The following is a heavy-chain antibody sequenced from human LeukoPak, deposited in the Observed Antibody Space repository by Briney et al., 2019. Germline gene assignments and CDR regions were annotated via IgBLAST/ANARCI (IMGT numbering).Heavy chain of an antibody. Sequence: GGSLRLSCAASGFTFSSYGMHWVRQAPGKGLGWVAFIRYDGSNKYYADSVKGRFTISRDNSKNTLYLQMNSLRAEDTAVYYCAKRRGSGSYVPFDYWGQGTLVTVSS. CDR2: IRYDGSNK. CDR1: GFTFSSYG. CDR3: AKRRGSGSYVPFDY. D-gene: IGHD1-26*01. J-gene: IGHJ4*02. V-gene: IGHV3-30*02.